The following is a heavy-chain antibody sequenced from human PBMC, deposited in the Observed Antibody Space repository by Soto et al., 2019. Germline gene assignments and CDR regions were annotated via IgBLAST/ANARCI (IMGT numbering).Heavy chain of an antibody. V-gene: IGHV1-18*01. J-gene: IGHJ6*02. CDR1: GYTFTSYG. Sequence: QVQLVQSGAEVKKPGASVKVSCKASGYTFTSYGISWVRQAPGQGLEWMGWISAYNGNTNYAQKLQGRVTMTTDTTTRTASRELKCLRSDDPAVYYCASIGITMIGVAGAPGHYYGRDVWGQGTTVTVSS. CDR3: ASIGITMIGVAGAPGHYYGRDV. CDR2: ISAYNGNT. D-gene: IGHD3-22*01.